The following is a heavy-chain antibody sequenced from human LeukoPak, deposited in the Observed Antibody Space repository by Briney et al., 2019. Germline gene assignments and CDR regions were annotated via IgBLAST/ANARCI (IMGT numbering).Heavy chain of an antibody. J-gene: IGHJ5*02. V-gene: IGHV3-21*01. CDR1: GFTFSSYS. CDR2: ISSSKSYI. CDR3: ARAQDIVVVPAAAFDP. D-gene: IGHD2-2*01. Sequence: GGSLRLSCAASGFTFSSYSMNWVRQAPGKGLEWVSSISSSKSYIYYADSVKGRFTISRDNAKNSLYLQMNSLRAEDAAVYYCARAQDIVVVPAAAFDPWGQGTLVTVSS.